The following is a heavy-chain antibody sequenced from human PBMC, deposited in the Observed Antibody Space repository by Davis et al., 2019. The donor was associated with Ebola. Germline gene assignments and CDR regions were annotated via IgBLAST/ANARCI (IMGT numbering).Heavy chain of an antibody. V-gene: IGHV7-4-1*02. CDR3: ARVSRITMVRGPLRWFDP. CDR2: INTNTGNP. CDR1: GYTFTSYA. D-gene: IGHD3-10*01. J-gene: IGHJ5*02. Sequence: AASVKVSCKASGYTFTSYAMNWVRQAPGQGLEWMGWINTNTGNPTYAQGFTGRFVFSLDTSVSTAYLQISSLKAEDTAVYYCARVSRITMVRGPLRWFDPWGQGTLVTVSS.